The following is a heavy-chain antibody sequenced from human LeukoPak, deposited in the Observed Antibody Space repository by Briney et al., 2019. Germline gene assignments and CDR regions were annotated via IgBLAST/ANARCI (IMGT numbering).Heavy chain of an antibody. Sequence: PGGSLRLSYAASGFIFSAFWMSWVRQGPGKGLEWVASIKPDGSDSHHVDSVMGRFTISRDNAKNLLYLQMNSLSAEDTAVYYCARLFGGVTTFDYWGQGALVTVSS. V-gene: IGHV3-7*01. CDR3: ARLFGGVTTFDY. CDR2: IKPDGSDS. CDR1: GFIFSAFW. D-gene: IGHD4-17*01. J-gene: IGHJ4*02.